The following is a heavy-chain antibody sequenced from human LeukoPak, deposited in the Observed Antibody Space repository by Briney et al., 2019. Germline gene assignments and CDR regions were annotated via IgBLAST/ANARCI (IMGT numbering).Heavy chain of an antibody. V-gene: IGHV3-53*01. J-gene: IGHJ6*02. CDR3: ARDLSYYGMDV. CDR2: IYRGGST. Sequence: GGSLRLSCAASGFTVSSNYMSWVRQAPGKGLEWVSVIYRGGSTYYADSVKGRFTISRDNSKNTLYLQMNSLRAEDTAVYYCARDLSYYGMDVWGQGTTVTVSS. D-gene: IGHD2/OR15-2a*01. CDR1: GFTVSSNY.